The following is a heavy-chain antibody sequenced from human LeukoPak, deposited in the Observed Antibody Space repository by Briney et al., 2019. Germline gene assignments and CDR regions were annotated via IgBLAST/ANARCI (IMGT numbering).Heavy chain of an antibody. CDR2: INPNSGGT. CDR1: GYTFTGYY. V-gene: IGHV1-2*06. J-gene: IGHJ6*02. D-gene: IGHD1-1*01. Sequence: ASVKVSCKASGYTFTGYYMHWVRQAPGQGLEWMGRINPNSGGTNYAQKFQGRVTTTRDTSISTAYMELSRLRSDDTAVYYCARTGTSYYYYGMDVWGQGTTVTVSS. CDR3: ARTGTSYYYYGMDV.